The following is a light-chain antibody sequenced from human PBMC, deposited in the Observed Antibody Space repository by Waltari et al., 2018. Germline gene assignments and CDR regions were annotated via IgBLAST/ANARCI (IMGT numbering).Light chain of an antibody. V-gene: IGLV1-44*01. J-gene: IGLJ2*01. Sequence: QTLLTQPPSVSGTPGQTVSISCSGGNSNISSNPLNWYHRLPGAAPKLLIFSNAQRPSGVPDRFSGSKSGNAASLTSSGLRSEDEADYYCASWGDSLNGMVFGGGTKLTVL. CDR1: NSNISSNP. CDR2: SNA. CDR3: ASWGDSLNGMV.